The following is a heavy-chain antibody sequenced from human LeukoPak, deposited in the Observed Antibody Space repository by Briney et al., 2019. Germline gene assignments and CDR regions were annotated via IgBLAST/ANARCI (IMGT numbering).Heavy chain of an antibody. CDR1: GFTFSSYW. J-gene: IGHJ4*02. CDR3: AREIGPQDY. CDR2: ISSTSIYT. V-gene: IGHV3-21*06. D-gene: IGHD3-22*01. Sequence: PGGSLRLSCAASGFTFSSYWMHWVRQAPGKGLEWVSSISSTSIYTYYADSVRGRFTVSRDNAKNSLYLQINSLRTEDTAVYYCAREIGPQDYWGQGTLVTVSS.